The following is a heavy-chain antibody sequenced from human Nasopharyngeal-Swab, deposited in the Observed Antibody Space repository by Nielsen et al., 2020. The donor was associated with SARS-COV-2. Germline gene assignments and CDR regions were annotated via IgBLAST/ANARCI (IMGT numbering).Heavy chain of an antibody. CDR3: ARGDYRGTYYFDY. J-gene: IGHJ4*02. D-gene: IGHD1-26*01. CDR2: IIPILGIT. CDR1: FSNYA. V-gene: IGHV1-69*10. Sequence: SVKVSCKASFSNYAISWVRQAPGQGLEWMGGIIPILGITNYAQKFHDRVTITADKSTSTAYMELSGLRSEDTAVYYCARGDYRGTYYFDYWGQGTLVTVSP.